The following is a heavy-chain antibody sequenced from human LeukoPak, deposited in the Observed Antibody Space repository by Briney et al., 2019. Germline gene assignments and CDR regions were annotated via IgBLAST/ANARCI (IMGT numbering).Heavy chain of an antibody. Sequence: VASVKVSCKASGYTFTSYDINWVRQATGQGLELMGWMNPNSGNTGYAQKFQGRVTMTRNTSISTAYMELSSLRSEDTAVYYCASHRGPANGSGDYYYMDVWGKGTTVTVSS. V-gene: IGHV1-8*01. D-gene: IGHD2-15*01. CDR2: MNPNSGNT. J-gene: IGHJ6*03. CDR3: ASHRGPANGSGDYYYMDV. CDR1: GYTFTSYD.